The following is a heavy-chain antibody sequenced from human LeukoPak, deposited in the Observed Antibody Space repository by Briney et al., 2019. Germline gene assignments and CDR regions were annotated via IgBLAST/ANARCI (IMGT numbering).Heavy chain of an antibody. CDR3: ARVKKAMDYYYYYYYMDV. CDR2: IKQDGSEK. Sequence: PGGSLRLSCAASGFTFSSYWMSWVRQAPGKGLEWVANIKQDGSEKCYVDSVKGRFTISRDNAKNSLYLQMNSLRAEDTAVYYCARVKKAMDYYYYYYYMDVWGKGTTVTVSS. CDR1: GFTFSSYW. J-gene: IGHJ6*03. D-gene: IGHD5-18*01. V-gene: IGHV3-7*01.